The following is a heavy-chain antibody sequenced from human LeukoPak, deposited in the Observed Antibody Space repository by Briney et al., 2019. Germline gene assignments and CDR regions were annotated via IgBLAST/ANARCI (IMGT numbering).Heavy chain of an antibody. D-gene: IGHD2-2*01. CDR1: GFTFSSYE. V-gene: IGHV3-48*03. CDR2: ISSSGSTI. Sequence: GGSLRLSCAASGFTFSSYEMNWVRQAPGKGLEWVSYISSSGSTIYYADSVKGRFTISRDNAKNSLYLQMNSLRAEDMAVYYCARSFQLSSSYYYYGMDVWGKGTTVTVSS. CDR3: ARSFQLSSSYYYYGMDV. J-gene: IGHJ6*04.